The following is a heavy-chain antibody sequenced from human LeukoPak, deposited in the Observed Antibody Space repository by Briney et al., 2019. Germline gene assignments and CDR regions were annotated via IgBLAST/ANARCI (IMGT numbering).Heavy chain of an antibody. CDR1: GYTFTSYG. Sequence: ASVKVSCKASGYTFTSYGISWVRQAPGQGLEWMGWISAYIGNTNYAQKLQGRVTMTTDTSTSTAYMELRSLRSDDTAVYYCARDPLRYFDWPEAWFDPWGQGTLVTVSS. J-gene: IGHJ5*02. CDR2: ISAYIGNT. CDR3: ARDPLRYFDWPEAWFDP. V-gene: IGHV1-18*01. D-gene: IGHD3-9*01.